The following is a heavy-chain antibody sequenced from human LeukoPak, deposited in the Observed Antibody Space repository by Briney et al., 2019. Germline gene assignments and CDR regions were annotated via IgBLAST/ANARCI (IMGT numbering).Heavy chain of an antibody. CDR2: ISGDGGST. CDR3: AKDPASSGWYPVDY. D-gene: IGHD6-19*01. J-gene: IGHJ4*02. CDR1: GFTFDDYA. V-gene: IGHV3-43*02. Sequence: GGSLRLSCAASGFTFDDYAMHWVRQAPGKGLEWVSLISGDGGSTYYADSVKGRFTISRDNSKNSLYLQVNSLRTEDTALYYCAKDPASSGWYPVDYWGQGTLVTVSS.